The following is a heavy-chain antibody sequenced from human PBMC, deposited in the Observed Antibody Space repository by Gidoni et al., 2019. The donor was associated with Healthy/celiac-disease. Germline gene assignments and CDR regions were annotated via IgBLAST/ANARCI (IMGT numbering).Heavy chain of an antibody. CDR3: ARDPTPYYYGSGSPPQYYYYYGMDV. J-gene: IGHJ6*02. D-gene: IGHD3-10*01. CDR2: ISSSSSTI. CDR1: GFTFSSYS. Sequence: EVQLVESGGGLVQPGGSLRLSCAASGFTFSSYSMNWVRQALGKGLEWVSYISSSSSTIYYADSVKGRFTISRDNAKNSLYLQMNSLRAEDTAVYYWARDPTPYYYGSGSPPQYYYYYGMDVWGQGTTVTVSS. V-gene: IGHV3-48*01.